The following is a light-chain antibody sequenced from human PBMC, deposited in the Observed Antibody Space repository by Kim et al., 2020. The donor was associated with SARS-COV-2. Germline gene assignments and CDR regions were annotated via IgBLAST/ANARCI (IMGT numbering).Light chain of an antibody. V-gene: IGLV3-21*01. J-gene: IGLJ3*02. CDR1: KIGEQG. Sequence: PGKTATSPWGGNKIGEQGVRWYQQKPGQAPVLVIYYDSDRPSGIPERFSGSKSGNTATLTISRVEAGDEADYYCQVWESSSDHPRVFGGGTQLTVL. CDR3: QVWESSSDHPRV. CDR2: YDS.